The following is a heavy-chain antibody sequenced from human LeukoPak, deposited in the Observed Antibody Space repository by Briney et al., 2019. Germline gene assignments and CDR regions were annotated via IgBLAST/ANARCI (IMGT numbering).Heavy chain of an antibody. CDR2: IRGGGGSA. CDR1: GFTFSAYA. V-gene: IGHV3-23*01. Sequence: GGSLILSCTASGFTFSAYAMMWVRQAPGKGPEWVSAIRGGGGSAFYADSVKGRFTISRDNSKYTLFLQMNSLRAEDTAVYYCARDPNGDYIGAFDMWGPGTMVTVSS. J-gene: IGHJ3*02. CDR3: ARDPNGDYIGAFDM. D-gene: IGHD4-17*01.